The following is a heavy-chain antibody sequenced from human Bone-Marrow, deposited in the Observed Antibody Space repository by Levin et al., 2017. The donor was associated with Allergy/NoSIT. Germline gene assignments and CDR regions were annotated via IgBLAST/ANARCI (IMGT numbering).Heavy chain of an antibody. D-gene: IGHD6-13*01. CDR3: ARAGLSIAAAGTIPWYFDL. CDR2: IYYSGST. J-gene: IGHJ2*01. V-gene: IGHV4-31*03. CDR1: GGSISSGGYY. Sequence: PSETLSLTCTVSGGSISSGGYYWSWIRQHPGKGLEWIGYIYYSGSTYYNPSLKSRVTISVDTSKNQFSLKLSSVTAADTAVYYCARAGLSIAAAGTIPWYFDLWGRGTLVTVSS.